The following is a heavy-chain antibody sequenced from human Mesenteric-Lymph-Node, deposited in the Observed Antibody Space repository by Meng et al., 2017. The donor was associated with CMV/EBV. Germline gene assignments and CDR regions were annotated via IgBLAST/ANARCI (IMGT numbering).Heavy chain of an antibody. CDR3: VMVGAY. Sequence: GPLGLSVPVSEPTFNEYAMNWGRQAPGKGLEWVSGMSGSGNRFYYADSVQGRFSISRDNSKTTLYLQMNSLRAEDKAVYYCVMVGAYWGQGTLVTVSS. CDR2: MSGSGNRF. CDR1: EPTFNEYA. J-gene: IGHJ4*02. D-gene: IGHD2-15*01. V-gene: IGHV3-23*01.